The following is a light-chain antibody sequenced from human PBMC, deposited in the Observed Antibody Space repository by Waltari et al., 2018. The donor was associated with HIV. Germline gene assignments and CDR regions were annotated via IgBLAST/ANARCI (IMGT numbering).Light chain of an antibody. Sequence: AVSLGERATINCKSSQSLLFNANNKNYLAWYQQKPGQSPTLLFYWAFTREFGVPDRFTGSGSGTDFTLTITSLQSEDVALYYCQQYYSVPWTFGQGTKVEIK. CDR3: QQYYSVPWT. CDR1: QSLLFNANNKNY. V-gene: IGKV4-1*01. J-gene: IGKJ1*01. CDR2: WAF.